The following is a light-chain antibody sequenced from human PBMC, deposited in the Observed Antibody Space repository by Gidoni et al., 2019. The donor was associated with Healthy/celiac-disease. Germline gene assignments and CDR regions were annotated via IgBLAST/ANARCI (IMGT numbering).Light chain of an antibody. CDR2: DNN. J-gene: IGLJ3*02. CDR1: SSNIGTNY. CDR3: GTWDSSLSAHV. Sequence: QSVLTQPPSVSAAPGQKVTLSCSGSSSNIGTNYVSWYHQHPGAAPKLLIYDNNKRPSGIPDRFSGSKSGTSATLGITGLQTGDEADYYCGTWDSSLSAHVFGGGTKLTVL. V-gene: IGLV1-51*01.